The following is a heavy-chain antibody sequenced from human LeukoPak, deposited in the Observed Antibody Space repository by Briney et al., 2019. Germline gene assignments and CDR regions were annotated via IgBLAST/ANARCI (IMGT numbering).Heavy chain of an antibody. Sequence: SVKVSCKTSGDSFTKYSISWVRQAPGQGLEWMGDIAPTFDKANYAQKFQGRVTMTAGQSTSTVYMELSSLESDDTGIYYCAREVIVHHPAFGDWGQGTQVTVSS. CDR2: IAPTFDKA. J-gene: IGHJ1*01. V-gene: IGHV1-69*01. CDR1: GDSFTKYS. CDR3: AREVIVHHPAFGD. D-gene: IGHD2-15*01.